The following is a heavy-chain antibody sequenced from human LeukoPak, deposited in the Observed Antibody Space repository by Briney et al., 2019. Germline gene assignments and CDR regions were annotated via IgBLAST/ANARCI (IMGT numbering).Heavy chain of an antibody. CDR3: ARDRGSYPSQFDY. CDR2: IYYSGIT. D-gene: IGHD1-26*01. CDR1: GGSISSYY. V-gene: IGHV4-59*12. Sequence: SETLSLTCTVSGGSISSYYWSWIRQPPGKGLEWIGYIYYSGITNYNPSLKSRVTISVDTSKNQFSLKLSSVTAADTAVYYCARDRGSYPSQFDYWGQGTLVTVSS. J-gene: IGHJ4*02.